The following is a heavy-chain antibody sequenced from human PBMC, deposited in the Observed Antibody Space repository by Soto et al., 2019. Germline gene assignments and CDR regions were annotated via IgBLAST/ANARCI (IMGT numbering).Heavy chain of an antibody. CDR2: IIPIFGTA. V-gene: IGHV1-69*13. CDR3: AKQIQRRDGYFDY. CDR1: GGTFSSYA. J-gene: IGHJ4*02. D-gene: IGHD6-25*01. Sequence: GASVKVSCKASGGTFSSYAISWVRQAPGQGLEWVGGIIPIFGTANYAQKFQCRVTITADESTSTAYMELSSLRSEDTAVYYCAKQIQRRDGYFDYWGQGTLVTVSS.